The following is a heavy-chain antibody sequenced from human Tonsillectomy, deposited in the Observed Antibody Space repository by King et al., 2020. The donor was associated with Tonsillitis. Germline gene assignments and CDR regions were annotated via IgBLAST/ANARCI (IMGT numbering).Heavy chain of an antibody. CDR2: ISGGGDNT. Sequence: VQLVESGGGLVQPGGSLRLSCVASGFIFSNYAMNWVRQAPGKGLEWVAGISGGGDNTHYADAVKGRFTISRDNFKNTVYLQINSLRAEDTAVYYCAKDCTTVTTLTDAFDFWGQGTMVTVSS. CDR1: GFIFSNYA. J-gene: IGHJ3*01. D-gene: IGHD4-17*01. V-gene: IGHV3-23*04. CDR3: AKDCTTVTTLTDAFDF.